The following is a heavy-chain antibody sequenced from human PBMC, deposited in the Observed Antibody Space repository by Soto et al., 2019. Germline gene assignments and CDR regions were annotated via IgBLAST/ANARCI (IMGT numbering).Heavy chain of an antibody. Sequence: SETLSLTCTVSGCSISSSNYYWGWIRPPPGKGLEWIGSIYYSGSTYYNPSLKSRVTISVDTSKNQFSLKLSSVTAADTAVYFCARLRSCWPDNCYRMDVWGQGTTVTVSS. V-gene: IGHV4-39*01. J-gene: IGHJ6*02. D-gene: IGHD2-15*01. CDR2: IYYSGST. CDR1: GCSISSSNYY. CDR3: ARLRSCWPDNCYRMDV.